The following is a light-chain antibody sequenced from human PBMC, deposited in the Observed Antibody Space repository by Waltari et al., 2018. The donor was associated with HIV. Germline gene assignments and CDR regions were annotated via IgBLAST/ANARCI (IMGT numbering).Light chain of an antibody. CDR2: AAS. CDR1: QMIENF. J-gene: IGKJ5*01. CDR3: QQTSRTPHT. Sequence: DIQMTQSPPSLSASVGDRVTITCRASQMIENFLNWYQQTPGKPPKLLIVAASSLQRGIPSRFSGSGSGTEFTLTINSLQPEDLATYYCQQTSRTPHTFGHGTRLE. V-gene: IGKV1-39*01.